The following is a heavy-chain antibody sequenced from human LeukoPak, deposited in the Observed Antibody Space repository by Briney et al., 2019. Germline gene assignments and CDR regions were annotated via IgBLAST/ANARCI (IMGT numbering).Heavy chain of an antibody. CDR3: GRGAAMVYYYYMDV. J-gene: IGHJ6*03. V-gene: IGHV1-69*05. D-gene: IGHD2-2*01. CDR2: IIPIFGTA. CDR1: GGTFSSYA. Sequence: ASVKVSCTASGGTFSSYAISWVRHAPGQGLEWMGGIIPIFGTANYAQKFQGRVTITTDESTSTAYMELSSLRSEDTAVYYCGRGAAMVYYYYMDVWGKGTTVTVSS.